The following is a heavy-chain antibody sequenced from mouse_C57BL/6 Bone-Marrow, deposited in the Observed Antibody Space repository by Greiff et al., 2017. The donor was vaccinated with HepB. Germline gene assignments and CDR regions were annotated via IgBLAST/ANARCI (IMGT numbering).Heavy chain of an antibody. V-gene: IGHV1-61*01. J-gene: IGHJ3*01. CDR1: GYTFTSYW. CDR3: ARGGLRGFAY. CDR2: IYPSDSET. Sequence: QVQLKQPGAELVRPGSSVKLSCKASGYTFTSYWMDWVKQRPGQGLEWIGNIYPSDSETHYNQKFKDKATLTVDKSSSTAYMQLSSLTSEDSAVYYCARGGLRGFAYWGQGTLVTVSA. D-gene: IGHD2-4*01.